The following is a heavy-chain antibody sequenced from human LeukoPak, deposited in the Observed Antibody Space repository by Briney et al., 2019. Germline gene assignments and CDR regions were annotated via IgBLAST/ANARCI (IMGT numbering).Heavy chain of an antibody. CDR2: IYYSGST. J-gene: IGHJ3*02. D-gene: IGHD3-22*01. V-gene: IGHV4-59*12. CDR1: GFIFSNAW. Sequence: GSLRLSCAASGFIFSNAWMSWIRQPPGKGLEWIGYIYYSGSTNYNPSLKSRVTISVDTSKNQFSLKLSSVTAADTAVYYCAREGGGDRSGYSRGNNRAFDIWGQGTMVTVSS. CDR3: AREGGGDRSGYSRGNNRAFDI.